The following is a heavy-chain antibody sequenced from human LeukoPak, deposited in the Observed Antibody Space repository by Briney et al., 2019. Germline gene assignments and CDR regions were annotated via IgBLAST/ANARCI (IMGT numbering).Heavy chain of an antibody. V-gene: IGHV3-23*01. CDR2: ISGSGGGT. Sequence: GGSLRLSCAASGFTFSSYAMSWVRQAPEKGLEWVSTISGSGGGTYYADSVKGRFTISRDDSKNTLYLQMNSLRAEDTAVYYCARVGYDYGTKNWFDPWGQGTLVTVSS. CDR3: ARVGYDYGTKNWFDP. CDR1: GFTFSSYA. D-gene: IGHD5-18*01. J-gene: IGHJ5*02.